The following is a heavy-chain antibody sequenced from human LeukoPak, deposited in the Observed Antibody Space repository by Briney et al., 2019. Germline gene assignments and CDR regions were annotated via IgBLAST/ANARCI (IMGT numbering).Heavy chain of an antibody. D-gene: IGHD3-3*01. CDR1: GYTFTSYY. V-gene: IGHV1-46*01. CDR2: INPSGGST. CDR3: ARGSRFLEWLLRL. Sequence: GASVKVSCKASGYTFTSYYMHWVRQAPGQGLEWMGIINPSGGSTSYAQKFQGRVTMTRDASTSTVYMELSSLRSEDAAVYYCARGSRFLEWLLRLWGQGTLVTVSS. J-gene: IGHJ4*02.